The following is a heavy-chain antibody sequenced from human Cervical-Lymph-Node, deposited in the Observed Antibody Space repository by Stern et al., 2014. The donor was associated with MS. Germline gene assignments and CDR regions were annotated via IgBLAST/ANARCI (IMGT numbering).Heavy chain of an antibody. V-gene: IGHV3-9*01. J-gene: IGHJ5*02. CDR3: AKAKSPHYGDSSDH. D-gene: IGHD4-17*01. CDR1: GFTFEDYS. CDR2: ISWNGNVV. Sequence: EVQLVESGGGLVRPGRSLRLSCAVSGFTFEDYSMHWVRQAPGKGLAWVSGISWNGNVVGYADSVKGRFTISRDNAKNSLSLQLDSLRGDDTAFYYCAKAKSPHYGDSSDHWGQGTLVTVSS.